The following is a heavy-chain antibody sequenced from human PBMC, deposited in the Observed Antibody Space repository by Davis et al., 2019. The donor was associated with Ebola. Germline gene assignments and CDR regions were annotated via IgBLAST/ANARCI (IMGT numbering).Heavy chain of an antibody. CDR1: GFTFSSYA. J-gene: IGHJ4*02. V-gene: IGHV3-23*01. D-gene: IGHD3-22*01. CDR3: TTDHDSSGYYYFDY. Sequence: GESLKISCAASGFTFSSYAMSWVRQAPGKGLEWVSAISGSGGSTYYADSVKGRFTISRDNSKNTLYLQMNSLKTEDTAVYYCTTDHDSSGYYYFDYWGQGTLVTVSS. CDR2: ISGSGGST.